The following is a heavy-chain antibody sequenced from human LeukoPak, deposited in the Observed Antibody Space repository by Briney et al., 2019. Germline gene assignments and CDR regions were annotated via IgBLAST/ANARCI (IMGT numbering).Heavy chain of an antibody. CDR2: ISWNSGSI. V-gene: IGHV3-9*03. Sequence: GRSLRLSCAASGFTFDDYAMHWVRQAPGKGLEWVSGISWNSGSIGYADSVKGRFTISRDNAKNSLYLQMNSLRAEDMALYYCARDGVTYYYDSSGYYPGDYWGQGTLVTVSS. J-gene: IGHJ4*02. CDR1: GFTFDDYA. CDR3: ARDGVTYYYDSSGYYPGDY. D-gene: IGHD3-22*01.